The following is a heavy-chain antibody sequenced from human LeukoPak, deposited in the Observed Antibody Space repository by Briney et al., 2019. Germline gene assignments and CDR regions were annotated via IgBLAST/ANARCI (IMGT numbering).Heavy chain of an antibody. Sequence: SVKVSCKAFGGTFRSYAISGVRQAPGQGVEWMGGIIPIFGTANDAQKFQGRVTMTTDEFTSTAYMGLSSLRSENTAVYYWARDGRGYQLLLGYWFDPWGQGTLVAVSS. J-gene: IGHJ5*02. V-gene: IGHV1-69*05. CDR3: ARDGRGYQLLLGYWFDP. CDR1: GGTFRSYA. D-gene: IGHD2-2*01. CDR2: IIPIFGTA.